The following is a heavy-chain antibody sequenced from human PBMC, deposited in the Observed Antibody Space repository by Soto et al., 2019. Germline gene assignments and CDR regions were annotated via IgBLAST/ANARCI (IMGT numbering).Heavy chain of an antibody. CDR3: ARVQYFEWHFDL. CDR2: ISDTSKTI. V-gene: IGHV3-11*01. CDR1: GFTFSDFY. D-gene: IGHD3-3*01. Sequence: QVQLVDSGGGLDKPGGSLRLFCAASGFTFSDFYMTWIRQAPGKGLEWVSYISDTSKTISYSDSVKGRFTISRDNAKNSLYLQMNSLTGEDTAVYYCARVQYFEWHFDLWGRGTLVTVSS. J-gene: IGHJ2*01.